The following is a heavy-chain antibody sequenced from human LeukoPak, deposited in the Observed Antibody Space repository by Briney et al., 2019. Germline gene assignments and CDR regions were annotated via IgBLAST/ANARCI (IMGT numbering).Heavy chain of an antibody. CDR2: ISYDGSNK. V-gene: IGHV3-30*18. Sequence: GGSLRLSCAASGFTISTYGIHWVRQAPGKGLEWVAVISYDGSNKYYADSVKGRFTISRDNSKNTLYLQMNSLRAEDTAVYYCAKPSYRASHSIYYFDYWGQGTLVTVSS. D-gene: IGHD1-26*01. CDR3: AKPSYRASHSIYYFDY. CDR1: GFTISTYG. J-gene: IGHJ4*02.